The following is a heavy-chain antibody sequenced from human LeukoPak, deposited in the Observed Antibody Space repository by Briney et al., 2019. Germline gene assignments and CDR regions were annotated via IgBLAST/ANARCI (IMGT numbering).Heavy chain of an antibody. CDR1: GFTFTDYA. J-gene: IGHJ4*01. CDR2: ISSDGNTQ. D-gene: IGHD3-9*01. V-gene: IGHV3-30*04. Sequence: GGSLRLSCIASGFTFTDYAFNWVRQTPGKGMEWVAIISSDGNTQSYADPLKGRFTISRDNFRDTVFLELTTLRPEDTGLYYCVRDLTSGARFDFWGPGTLVTVSS. CDR3: VRDLTSGARFDF.